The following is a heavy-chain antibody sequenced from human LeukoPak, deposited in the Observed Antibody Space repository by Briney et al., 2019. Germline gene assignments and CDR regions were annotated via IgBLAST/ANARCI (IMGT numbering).Heavy chain of an antibody. J-gene: IGHJ3*02. CDR2: ITSSSSYI. V-gene: IGHV3-21*04. D-gene: IGHD3-22*01. Sequence: GGSLRLSCAASGFTFTSYNMNWVRQAPGKGLEWVSSITSSSSYIYYADSVKGRFTISRDNSKNTLYLQMNSLRAEDTAVYYCAQDDYDTSAYYYDENAFDIWGQGTMVTVSS. CDR3: AQDDYDTSAYYYDENAFDI. CDR1: GFTFTSYN.